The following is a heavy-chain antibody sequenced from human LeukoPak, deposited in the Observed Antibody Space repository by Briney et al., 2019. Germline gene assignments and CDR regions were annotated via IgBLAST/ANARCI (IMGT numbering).Heavy chain of an antibody. D-gene: IGHD3-3*01. Sequence: GASVKVSCKASGYTFTGYYMHWVRQAPGQGLEWMGWINPNSGGTNYAQKFRGRVTMTRDTSISTAYMELSRLRSDDTAVYYCERDLNSDFWSGWSWFDPWGQGTLVTVSS. CDR1: GYTFTGYY. V-gene: IGHV1-2*02. CDR3: ERDLNSDFWSGWSWFDP. CDR2: INPNSGGT. J-gene: IGHJ5*02.